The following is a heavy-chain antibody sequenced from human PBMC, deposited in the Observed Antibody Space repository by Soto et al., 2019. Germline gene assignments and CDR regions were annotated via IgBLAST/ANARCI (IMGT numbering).Heavy chain of an antibody. CDR3: ARAGNGLDP. CDR1: GGSISSTNW. Sequence: QVQLQESGPGLVKPSGTLSLTCAVSGGSISSTNWWSWVRQPPGKGLEWSGEIWHSGSTNYNPSLKGRVTIAVDKSKNHFSLRLSSVPAADTAVYYGARAGNGLDPWGQGTLVTVSS. V-gene: IGHV4-4*02. J-gene: IGHJ5*02. CDR2: IWHSGST.